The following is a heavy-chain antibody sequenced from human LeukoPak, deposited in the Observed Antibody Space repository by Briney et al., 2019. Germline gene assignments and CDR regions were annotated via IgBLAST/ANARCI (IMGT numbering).Heavy chain of an antibody. D-gene: IGHD3-22*01. Sequence: PSETLSLTCTVSGGSINSYYWSWVRQPAGMGLEWIGRIYTTGSTNYNPSLKSRVTMSVDTSKNQFSLNLSSVTAADTAVYYCARDPIHYFDPSDHNFWGQGTLVTASS. CDR2: IYTTGST. J-gene: IGHJ4*02. CDR1: GGSINSYY. V-gene: IGHV4-4*07. CDR3: ARDPIHYFDPSDHNF.